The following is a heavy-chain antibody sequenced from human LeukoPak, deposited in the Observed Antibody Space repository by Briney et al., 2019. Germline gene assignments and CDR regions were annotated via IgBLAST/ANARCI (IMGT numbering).Heavy chain of an antibody. D-gene: IGHD6-13*01. J-gene: IGHJ5*02. V-gene: IGHV4-34*01. CDR1: GGSFSGFY. CDR3: ARKGGGQLVNTRRWFDP. Sequence: SETLSLTCAVNGGSFSGFYWSWIRQPPGRGLKWIGEINHSGSSHFNPSLKSRVTISVDTSKNHFSLKLNSVTAADTAVYYCARKGGGQLVNTRRWFDPWGQGTLVTVSS. CDR2: INHSGSS.